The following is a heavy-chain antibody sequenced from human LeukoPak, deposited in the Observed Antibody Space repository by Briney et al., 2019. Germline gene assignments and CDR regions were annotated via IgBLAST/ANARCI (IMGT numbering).Heavy chain of an antibody. CDR2: VYYSGTT. Sequence: PSETLSLTCTVSGGSISSSHYYWGWIRQPPGKGLECIGRVYYSGTTYSNPSLKSRVTISIDTSKTHFSLWLTSVTAADTAVYYSATLPTFDYCGQGTLVTVSS. CDR3: ATLPTFDY. V-gene: IGHV4-39*07. J-gene: IGHJ4*02. CDR1: GGSISSSHYY.